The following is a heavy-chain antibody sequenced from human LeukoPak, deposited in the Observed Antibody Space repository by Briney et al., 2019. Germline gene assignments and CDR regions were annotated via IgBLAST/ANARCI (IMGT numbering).Heavy chain of an antibody. CDR1: GFTFSSYS. Sequence: GGSLRLSCAASGFTFSSYSMSWVRQAPGKGREWVSYISSSSSTIYYADSVKGRFTISRDNAKNSLYLQMNSLRAEDTAVYYCARDVVDYGGNSLSFDYWGQGTLVTVSS. CDR2: ISSSSSTI. CDR3: ARDVVDYGGNSLSFDY. V-gene: IGHV3-48*04. J-gene: IGHJ4*02. D-gene: IGHD4-23*01.